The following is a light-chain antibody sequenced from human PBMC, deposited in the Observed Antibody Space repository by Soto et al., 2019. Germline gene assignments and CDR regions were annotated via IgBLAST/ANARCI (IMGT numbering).Light chain of an antibody. CDR1: QSVSRY. Sequence: EIVFTQSPATLSLSPGERATLSCRASQSVSRYLAWYQQKPGQAPRLLIYDASNRATGIPARFSGSGSGTDFTLTISRLEPEDFAVYYCQQYNNWPPITFGQGTRLEIK. V-gene: IGKV3-11*01. CDR3: QQYNNWPPIT. J-gene: IGKJ5*01. CDR2: DAS.